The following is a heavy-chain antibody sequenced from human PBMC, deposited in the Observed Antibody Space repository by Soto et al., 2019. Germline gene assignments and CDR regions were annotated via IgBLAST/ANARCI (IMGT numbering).Heavy chain of an antibody. CDR2: IYYSGST. V-gene: IGHV4-59*08. J-gene: IGHJ2*01. Sequence: QVQLQESGPGLVKPSETLSLTCTVSGGSISSYYWSWIRQPPGKGLEWIGYIYYSGSTNYNPSLKSRVTTSVDTSKNQFSLKLNSVTAADTAVYYCASLTPPGSSSWYPAWDFDLWGRGTLVTVSS. CDR1: GGSISSYY. D-gene: IGHD6-13*01. CDR3: ASLTPPGSSSWYPAWDFDL.